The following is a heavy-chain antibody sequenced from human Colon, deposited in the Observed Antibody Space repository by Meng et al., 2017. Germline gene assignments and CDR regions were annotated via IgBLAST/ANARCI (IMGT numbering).Heavy chain of an antibody. CDR3: ARNYGP. J-gene: IGHJ5*02. D-gene: IGHD4-17*01. V-gene: IGHV4-61*01. CDR1: GGSVSSGSYY. Sequence: QVQLQESGPGLVRPSETLSLPCTVSGGSVSSGSYYWSWIRQPPGKGLEWIGYIYYSGSTNYNPSLKSRVTISVDTSKNQFSLKLSSVTAADTAVYYCARNYGPWGQGTLVTVSS. CDR2: IYYSGST.